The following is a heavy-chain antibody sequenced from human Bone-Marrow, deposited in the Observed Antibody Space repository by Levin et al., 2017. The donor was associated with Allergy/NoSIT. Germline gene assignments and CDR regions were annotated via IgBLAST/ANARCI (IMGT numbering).Heavy chain of an antibody. CDR1: GFTVRSNY. Sequence: LSLTCAASGFTVRSNYMSWVRQAPGKGLEWVSVIYSGGSTYYADSVKGRFTISRDNSKNTLYLQMNSLRAEDTAVYYCARVINSSGWSHGDYWGQGTLVTVSS. V-gene: IGHV3-53*01. CDR2: IYSGGST. CDR3: ARVINSSGWSHGDY. J-gene: IGHJ4*02. D-gene: IGHD6-19*01.